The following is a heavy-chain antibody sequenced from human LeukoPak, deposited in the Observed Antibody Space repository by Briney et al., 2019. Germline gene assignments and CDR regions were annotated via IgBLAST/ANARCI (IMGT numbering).Heavy chain of an antibody. D-gene: IGHD2-15*01. CDR1: GGSISSNGYY. V-gene: IGHV4-39*01. J-gene: IGHJ4*02. CDR3: ARQLGYCSGGSCSFYFDY. Sequence: SETLYLTCTVSGGSISSNGYYCGRIPQPPGKGLQWIGSIYYSGSTYYNPSLKSRVTISVDTSMNQFSLKLISVTAADTAVYYCARQLGYCSGGSCSFYFDYWGQGTLVTVSS. CDR2: IYYSGST.